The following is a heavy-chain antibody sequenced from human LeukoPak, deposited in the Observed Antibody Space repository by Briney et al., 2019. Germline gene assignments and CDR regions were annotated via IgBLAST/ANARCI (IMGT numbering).Heavy chain of an antibody. CDR3: ASTMYYYDSSGYYYFDY. J-gene: IGHJ4*02. Sequence: SVKVSCKASGGTFSSYAISWVRQAPGQGLEWMGRIIPIFGTANYAQKFRGRVTITTDESTSTAYMELSSLRSEDTAVYYCASTMYYYDSSGYYYFDYWGQGTLVTVSS. V-gene: IGHV1-69*05. CDR2: IIPIFGTA. D-gene: IGHD3-22*01. CDR1: GGTFSSYA.